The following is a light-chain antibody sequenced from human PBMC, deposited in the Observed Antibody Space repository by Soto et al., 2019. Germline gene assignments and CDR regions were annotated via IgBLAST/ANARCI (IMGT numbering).Light chain of an antibody. CDR2: AAS. Sequence: EIVMTQSPATLSVSPGERATLSCRASQSVGGNLAWYQQKPGQPPRLLIYAASSRPTGIPARFSGSGSGTEFTLTICSLQSEDFAVYYCQQYNNWPPWTFGQGTKVKIK. J-gene: IGKJ1*01. CDR3: QQYNNWPPWT. CDR1: QSVGGN. V-gene: IGKV3-15*01.